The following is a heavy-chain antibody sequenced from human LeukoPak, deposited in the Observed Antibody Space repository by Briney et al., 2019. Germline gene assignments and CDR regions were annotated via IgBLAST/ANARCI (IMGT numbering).Heavy chain of an antibody. CDR2: ISYDGTNK. Sequence: PGRSLRLSCAASGFTFSNYGMHWVRPAPGKGLEWVAIISYDGTNKDYAEPVKGRFTISRDNSKLYLQMNSLRTDDTAVYYCGRDGNRWQEPLAFWGQGTLVTVSS. CDR3: GRDGNRWQEPLAF. J-gene: IGHJ4*02. CDR1: GFTFSNYG. D-gene: IGHD1-14*01. V-gene: IGHV3-30*03.